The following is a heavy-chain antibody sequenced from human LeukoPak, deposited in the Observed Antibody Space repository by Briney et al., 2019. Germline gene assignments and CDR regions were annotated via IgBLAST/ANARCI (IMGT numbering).Heavy chain of an antibody. J-gene: IGHJ2*01. CDR1: GGSISSYY. V-gene: IGHV4-59*08. CDR2: IYYSGST. D-gene: IGHD6-13*01. Sequence: SETLSLTCTVSGGSISSYYWSWIRQPPGKGLEWIGYIYYSGSTNYNPSLKSRVTISVDTSKNQFSLKLSSVTAADTAVYYCARHAPGPAGNYWYFDLWGRGTLVTVSS. CDR3: ARHAPGPAGNYWYFDL.